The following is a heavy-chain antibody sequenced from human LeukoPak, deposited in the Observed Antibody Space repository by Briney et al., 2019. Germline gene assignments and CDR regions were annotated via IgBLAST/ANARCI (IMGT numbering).Heavy chain of an antibody. V-gene: IGHV3-9*01. J-gene: IGHJ3*02. Sequence: GGSLRLSCAASGFTFSSYAMSWVRQAPGKGLEWVSGISWNSGSIGYADSVKGRFTISRDNAKNSLYLQMNSLRAEDTALYYCAKALPHYYDSSGYYQATFDIWGQGTMVTVSS. CDR3: AKALPHYYDSSGYYQATFDI. CDR1: GFTFSSYA. D-gene: IGHD3-22*01. CDR2: ISWNSGSI.